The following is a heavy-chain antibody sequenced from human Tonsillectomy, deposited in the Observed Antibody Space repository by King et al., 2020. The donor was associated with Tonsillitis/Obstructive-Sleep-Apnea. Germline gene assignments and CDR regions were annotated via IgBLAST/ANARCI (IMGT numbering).Heavy chain of an antibody. Sequence: VQLVESGGGLVQPGGSLRLSCTASGFTFSSYWMSWVRQAPGKGLEWVANINTDGSEKYYVDSVKGRFTISRDNARNSLYLQVNSLRAEDTAVYYCARDYYSSRRGGQGTLVTVSS. CDR1: GFTFSSYW. CDR2: INTDGSEK. J-gene: IGHJ1*01. D-gene: IGHD6-13*01. CDR3: ARDYYSSRR. V-gene: IGHV3-7*04.